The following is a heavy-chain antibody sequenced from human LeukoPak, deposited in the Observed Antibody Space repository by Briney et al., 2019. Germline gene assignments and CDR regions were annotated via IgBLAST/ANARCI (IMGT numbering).Heavy chain of an antibody. Sequence: ATVKVSCKASGYTFTSYGISWVRQAPGQGLEWMGWISAYNGITNYAQKLQGRVTMTTDTSTSTAYMELRSLRSDDTAVYYCARDLLTPYYYDSSGYWSCLDYWGQGTLVTVSS. CDR3: ARDLLTPYYYDSSGYWSCLDY. CDR2: ISAYNGIT. CDR1: GYTFTSYG. V-gene: IGHV1-18*01. D-gene: IGHD3-22*01. J-gene: IGHJ4*02.